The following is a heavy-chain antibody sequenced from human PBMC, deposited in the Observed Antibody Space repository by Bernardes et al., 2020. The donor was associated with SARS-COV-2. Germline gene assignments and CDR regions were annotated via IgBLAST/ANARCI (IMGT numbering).Heavy chain of an antibody. J-gene: IGHJ4*02. CDR1: GFTFNNYA. D-gene: IGHD6-19*01. CDR2: VGGRGRST. Sequence: GGTLRLSCAASGFTFNNYAMSWVRKAPGKGLEWVSAVGGRGRSTYYADSVKGQFTISRDNSRNTLYLQMNSLRAEDTAIYYCAKIRTISLSGTPPINFDYWGQGTLVTVSS. V-gene: IGHV3-23*01. CDR3: AKIRTISLSGTPPINFDY.